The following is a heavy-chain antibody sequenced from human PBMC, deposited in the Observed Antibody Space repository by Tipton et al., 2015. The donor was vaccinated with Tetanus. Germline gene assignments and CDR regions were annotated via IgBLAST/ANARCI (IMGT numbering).Heavy chain of an antibody. D-gene: IGHD7-27*01. CDR1: GFTFSRYA. Sequence: QLVQSGGGVVQAGRSLRLSCAASGFTFSRYAMHWVRQAPGKGLEWVAFMWYDGSHIYYADSVKGRFTISRDNSNSTLFLLMNGLGAEDTAVYYCARDLGQSYFDYWGQGTLVTVSS. J-gene: IGHJ4*02. V-gene: IGHV3-33*01. CDR3: ARDLGQSYFDY. CDR2: MWYDGSHI.